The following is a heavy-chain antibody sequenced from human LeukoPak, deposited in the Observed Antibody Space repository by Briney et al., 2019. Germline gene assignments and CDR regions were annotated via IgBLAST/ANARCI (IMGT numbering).Heavy chain of an antibody. D-gene: IGHD5-24*01. V-gene: IGHV1-18*01. CDR3: ARALVDGYKELGY. J-gene: IGHJ4*02. CDR1: GYTCTTYG. CDR2: ISAYNGNT. Sequence: ASVKVSCKASGYTCTTYGITWVRQAPGQGLEWMGWISAYNGNTNYAQKLQGRVTMTTDTSTSTAYMELRSLRSDDTALYYCARALVDGYKELGYWGQGTLVTVSS.